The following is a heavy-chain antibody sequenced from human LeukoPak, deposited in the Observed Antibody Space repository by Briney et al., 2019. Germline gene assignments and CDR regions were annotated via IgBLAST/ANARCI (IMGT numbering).Heavy chain of an antibody. CDR3: ARGHYYSIY. CDR1: GFTFSSYW. V-gene: IGHV3-7*02. J-gene: IGHJ4*02. Sequence: GESLRLSCAASGFTFSSYWMTWVRQAPGKGLEWVANINPDGSEKDYVDSVKGQFTISRDNAKNSLDLQMSNLRAEDTAVYFCARGHYYSIYWGLGTLVTVSS. CDR2: INPDGSEK.